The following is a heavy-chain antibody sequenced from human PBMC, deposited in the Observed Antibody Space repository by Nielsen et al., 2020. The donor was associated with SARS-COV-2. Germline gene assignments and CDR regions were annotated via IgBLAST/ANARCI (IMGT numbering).Heavy chain of an antibody. CDR1: GFTFNKFA. CDR3: ARAPGGYSYGNEPDYYYYGMDV. D-gene: IGHD5-18*01. J-gene: IGHJ6*02. V-gene: IGHV3-53*01. CDR2: IYSGGST. Sequence: GESLKISCAASGFTFNKFAMNWVRQAPGKGLEWVSVIYSGGSTYYADSVKGRFTISRDNSKNTLYLQMNSLRAEDTAVYYCARAPGGYSYGNEPDYYYYGMDVWGQGTTVTVSS.